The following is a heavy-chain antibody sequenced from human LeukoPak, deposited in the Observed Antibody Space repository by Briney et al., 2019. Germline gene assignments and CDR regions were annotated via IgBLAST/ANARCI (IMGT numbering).Heavy chain of an antibody. V-gene: IGHV3-9*01. J-gene: IGHJ4*02. CDR2: ISWNSGSI. CDR1: GFTFDDYA. Sequence: GGSLRLSCAASGFTFDDYAMHWVRQAPGKGLEWVSGISWNSGSIGYADSVKGRFTISRDNAKNSLYLQMNSLGAEDTALYYCAKDMGWSGYYIDYWGQGTLVTVSS. CDR3: AKDMGWSGYYIDY. D-gene: IGHD3-3*01.